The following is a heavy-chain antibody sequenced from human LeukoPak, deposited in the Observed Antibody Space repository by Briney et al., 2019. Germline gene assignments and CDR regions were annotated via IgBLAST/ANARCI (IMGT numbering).Heavy chain of an antibody. CDR1: GFTFSNYG. V-gene: IGHV3-30*18. CDR3: VKTPGAPANFDY. CDR2: VSYDGSNQ. D-gene: IGHD6-25*01. J-gene: IGHJ4*02. Sequence: PGGSLRLSCAASGFTFSNYGLHWVRQAPGKGLEWLAVVSYDGSNQNYADSVKGRFTISRDNSKNTLFLQMNSLRAEDTAVYYCVKTPGAPANFDYWGQGTLVTVSS.